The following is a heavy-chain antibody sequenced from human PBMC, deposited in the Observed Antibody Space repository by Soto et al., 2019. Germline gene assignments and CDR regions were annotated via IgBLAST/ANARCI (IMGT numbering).Heavy chain of an antibody. CDR3: ATSPRVAG. V-gene: IGHV3-53*01. Sequence: EVQLVESGGGLIQPGGSLRLSCAASGFTVSNNYMIWVRQAPGKGLEWVSLFYSSGNPHYADSVRGRFTISRDKSNNSLYLQMNSLIAEDPAVYYWATSPRVAGWGQGTTVTVSS. CDR2: FYSSGNP. J-gene: IGHJ6*02. CDR1: GFTVSNNY.